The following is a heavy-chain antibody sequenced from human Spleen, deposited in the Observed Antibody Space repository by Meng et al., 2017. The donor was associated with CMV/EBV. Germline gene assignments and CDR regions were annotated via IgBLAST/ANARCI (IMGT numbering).Heavy chain of an antibody. V-gene: IGHV3-74*01. J-gene: IGHJ4*02. CDR3: ARDSGSFTSADS. D-gene: IGHD1-26*01. Sequence: GESLKISCAASGFTFSSYWMHWVRQAPGKGLMWVSRINSDGSTTSYADSVKGRFTISRDNAKNTLFLQMNSLRAEDTAVYYCARDSGSFTSADSWGQGALVTVSS. CDR1: GFTFSSYW. CDR2: INSDGSTT.